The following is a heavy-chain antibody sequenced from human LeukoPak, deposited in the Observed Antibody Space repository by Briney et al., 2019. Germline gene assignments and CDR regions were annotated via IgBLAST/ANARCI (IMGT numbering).Heavy chain of an antibody. Sequence: SETLSLTCTVSGGSISSYYWSWIRQPPGKGLEWIGYIYYSGSTNYNPSLKSRVTISVDTSKNQFSLKLSSVTAADTAVYYCARDNIGSGWYRPFDYWGQGTLVTVSS. CDR3: ARDNIGSGWYRPFDY. J-gene: IGHJ4*02. CDR2: IYYSGST. CDR1: GGSISSYY. D-gene: IGHD6-19*01. V-gene: IGHV4-59*01.